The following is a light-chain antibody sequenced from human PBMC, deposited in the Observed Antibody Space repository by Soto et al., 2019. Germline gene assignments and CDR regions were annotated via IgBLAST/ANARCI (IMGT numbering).Light chain of an antibody. CDR2: DAS. CDR3: QQRSNWPPEST. Sequence: EIVLTQSPATLSLSPGERATLSCRASQSVSSYLAWYQQNPGQAPRRLIYDASNRATGIPARFSGSGSGTDFTLTISSLEPEDFAVYYCQQRSNWPPESTFGPGTKVDIK. CDR1: QSVSSY. V-gene: IGKV3-11*01. J-gene: IGKJ3*01.